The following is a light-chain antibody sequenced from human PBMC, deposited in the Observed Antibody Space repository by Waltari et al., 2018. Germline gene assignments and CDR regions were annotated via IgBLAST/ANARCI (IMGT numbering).Light chain of an antibody. CDR2: WAS. CDR3: QQYYSTHPT. V-gene: IGKV4-1*01. CDR1: QSVLYSSNNKNY. Sequence: DIVMTQSPDSLAVSLGERSTINCKSSQSVLYSSNNKNYLAWYQQKPGLPPKLLIYWASTRESGVPDRFSGSGSGTDFTLTISSLQAEDVAVYYCQQYYSTHPTFGQGTKLEIK. J-gene: IGKJ2*01.